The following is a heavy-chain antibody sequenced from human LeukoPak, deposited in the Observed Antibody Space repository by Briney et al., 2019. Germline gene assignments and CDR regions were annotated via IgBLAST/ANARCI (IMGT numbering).Heavy chain of an antibody. V-gene: IGHV3-23*01. CDR1: GFTVGTNS. D-gene: IGHD6-19*01. Sequence: GGSLRLSCAASGFTVGTNSMSWVRQAPGKGLEWVSVISRSGATTYYADSVKGRFTISRDNSKNTLYLQMNSLRAEDTALYYCAKRGGGSSGWYIYFDYWGQGTLVTVSS. CDR2: ISRSGATT. CDR3: AKRGGGSSGWYIYFDY. J-gene: IGHJ4*02.